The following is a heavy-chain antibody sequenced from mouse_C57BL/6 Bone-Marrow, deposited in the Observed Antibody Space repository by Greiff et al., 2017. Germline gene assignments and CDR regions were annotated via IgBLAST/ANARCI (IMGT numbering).Heavy chain of an antibody. Sequence: QVQLQQSGAELARPGASVKLSCKASGYTFTSYGISWVKQRTGQGLEWIGEIYPRSGNTDYNEKFKGKATLTADKSSSTAYMELRSLTSEDSAVYFCARDPFIYYYGSSWFAYWGQGTLVTVSA. CDR3: ARDPFIYYYGSSWFAY. D-gene: IGHD1-1*01. V-gene: IGHV1-81*01. J-gene: IGHJ3*01. CDR2: IYPRSGNT. CDR1: GYTFTSYG.